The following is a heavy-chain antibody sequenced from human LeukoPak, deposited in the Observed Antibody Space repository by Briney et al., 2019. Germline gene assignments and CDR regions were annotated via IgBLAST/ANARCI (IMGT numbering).Heavy chain of an antibody. Sequence: ASVKVSCKASGYTFTSHDINWVRQATGQGLEWMGWMNPNSGNTGYAQKFQGRVTMTRNTSISTAYMELSSLRSEDTAVYYCARGRNPIKLRFFDWFYYFDYWGQGTLVTVSS. CDR2: MNPNSGNT. J-gene: IGHJ4*02. D-gene: IGHD3-9*01. CDR3: ARGRNPIKLRFFDWFYYFDY. V-gene: IGHV1-8*01. CDR1: GYTFTSHD.